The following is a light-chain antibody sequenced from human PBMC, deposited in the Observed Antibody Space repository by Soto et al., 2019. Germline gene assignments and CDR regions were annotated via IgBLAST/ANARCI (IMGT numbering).Light chain of an antibody. Sequence: DIQMTQSPSTLSASVGDRVTITCRASQSISSWLAWYQQKPGKAPKLLIYDASTLKSGVPSRFSGSESGTEFTLTISSLQPDDFVTYYCQQYDSYSWTFGQGTKVEIK. CDR1: QSISSW. V-gene: IGKV1-5*01. CDR3: QQYDSYSWT. CDR2: DAS. J-gene: IGKJ1*01.